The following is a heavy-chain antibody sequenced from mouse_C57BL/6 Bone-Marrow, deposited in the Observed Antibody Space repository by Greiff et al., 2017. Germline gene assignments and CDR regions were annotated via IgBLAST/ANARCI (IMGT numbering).Heavy chain of an antibody. CDR1: GFTFSSYG. J-gene: IGHJ4*01. CDR3: ARDHYYGSSRYAMDY. V-gene: IGHV5-6*01. CDR2: LSSGGSYT. Sequence: EVQVVESGGDLVKPGGSLKLSCAASGFTFSSYGMSWVRQTPDKRLEWVATLSSGGSYTYYPDSVKGRFTISRDNANNTLYLQMSSLKSEDTAMYYCARDHYYGSSRYAMDYWGQGTSVTVAS. D-gene: IGHD1-1*01.